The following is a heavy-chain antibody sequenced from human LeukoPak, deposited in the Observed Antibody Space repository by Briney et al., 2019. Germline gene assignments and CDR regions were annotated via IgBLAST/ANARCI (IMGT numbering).Heavy chain of an antibody. CDR1: GFTFSSYA. CDR3: ARGYCSGRSCFPTWFDP. D-gene: IGHD2-15*01. CDR2: ISYDGSNK. Sequence: GRSLRLSCAASGFTFSSYAMHWVRQAPGKGLEWVAVISYDGSNKYYADSVKGRFTISRDNSKNTLYLQMNSLRAEDTAVYYCARGYCSGRSCFPTWFDPWGQGALVTVSS. J-gene: IGHJ5*02. V-gene: IGHV3-30*04.